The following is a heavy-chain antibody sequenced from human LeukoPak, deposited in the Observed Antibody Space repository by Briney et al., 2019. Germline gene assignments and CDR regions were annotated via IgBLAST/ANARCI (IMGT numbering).Heavy chain of an antibody. CDR1: GGSISSSSYY. D-gene: IGHD5-18*01. Sequence: SETLSLTCTVSGGSISSSSYYWGWIRQPPGMGLEWIGSIYYSGSTYYNPSLKSRVTISVDTSKNQFSLKLSSVTAADTAVYYCARGRYSYDAFDIWGQGTMVTVSS. CDR3: ARGRYSYDAFDI. J-gene: IGHJ3*02. V-gene: IGHV4-39*07. CDR2: IYYSGST.